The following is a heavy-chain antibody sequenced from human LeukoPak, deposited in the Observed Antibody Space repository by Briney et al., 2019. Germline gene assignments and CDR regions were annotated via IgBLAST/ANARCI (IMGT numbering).Heavy chain of an antibody. D-gene: IGHD2-2*01. V-gene: IGHV3-30*04. Sequence: GSLRLSCAAPGFTFSTYAMHWVRQAPGKGLEWVAVTSFDGTTKYYADSVKGRFTVSRDNSKNTLILQMNSLRAEDTAVYYCARGSSTNCYGGNCFYYYMAVWGKGTTVTVSS. CDR1: GFTFSTYA. J-gene: IGHJ6*03. CDR2: TSFDGTTK. CDR3: ARGSSTNCYGGNCFYYYMAV.